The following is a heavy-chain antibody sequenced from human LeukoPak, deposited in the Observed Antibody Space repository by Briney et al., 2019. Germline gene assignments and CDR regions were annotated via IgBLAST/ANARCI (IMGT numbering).Heavy chain of an antibody. Sequence: PSETLSLTCTVSGGSISSYYWSWIRQPPGKGLEWIGYIYYSGSTNYNPSLKGRLTISVDTSKNQFSLKLSSVTAADTAVYYCAGWAVTHDYWGQGTLVTVSS. CDR2: IYYSGST. J-gene: IGHJ4*02. D-gene: IGHD4-11*01. V-gene: IGHV4-59*01. CDR3: AGWAVTHDY. CDR1: GGSISSYY.